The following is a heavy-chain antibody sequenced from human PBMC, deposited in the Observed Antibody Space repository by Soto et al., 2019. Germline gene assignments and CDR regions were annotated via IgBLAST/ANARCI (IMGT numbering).Heavy chain of an antibody. D-gene: IGHD6-6*01. CDR1: GGSISSGDYY. CDR2: IYYSGST. J-gene: IGHJ4*02. CDR3: ARGTSIAEHYFDY. V-gene: IGHV4-30-4*01. Sequence: SETLSLTCTVSGGSISSGDYYWSWIRQPPGKGLEWIGYIYYSGSTYYNPSLKSRVTISVDTSKNQFSLKLSSVTAADTAVYYCARGTSIAEHYFDYWGQGTLVTVSS.